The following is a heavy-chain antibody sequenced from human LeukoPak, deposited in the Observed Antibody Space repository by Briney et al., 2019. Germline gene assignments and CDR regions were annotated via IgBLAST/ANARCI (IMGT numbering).Heavy chain of an antibody. CDR2: ISYDGSNK. D-gene: IGHD3-22*01. CDR1: GFTFSSYA. V-gene: IGHV3-30-3*01. Sequence: GGSLRLSCAASGFTFSSYAMHWVRQAPGKGLEWVAVISYDGSNKYYADSVKGRFTISRDNAKNSLYLQMNSLRAEDTAVYYCARGLTYYDSSGYHWGQGTLVTVSS. CDR3: ARGLTYYDSSGYH. J-gene: IGHJ4*02.